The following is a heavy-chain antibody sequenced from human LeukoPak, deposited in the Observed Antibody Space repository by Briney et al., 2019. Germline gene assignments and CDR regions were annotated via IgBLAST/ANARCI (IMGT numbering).Heavy chain of an antibody. Sequence: ASVKVSCKASGYTFTSYGISWVRQAPGQGLEWMGWISAYNGNTNYAQKLQGRVTMTTDTSTSTAYMELRSLRSDDTAVYYCVRDQGYYLGVAGGFDYWGQGTLVTVSS. CDR1: GYTFTSYG. J-gene: IGHJ4*02. CDR2: ISAYNGNT. D-gene: IGHD2-15*01. CDR3: VRDQGYYLGVAGGFDY. V-gene: IGHV1-18*01.